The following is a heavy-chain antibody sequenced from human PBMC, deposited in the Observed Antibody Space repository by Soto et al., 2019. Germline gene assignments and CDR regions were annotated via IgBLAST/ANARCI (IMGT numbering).Heavy chain of an antibody. CDR3: ARDWVTMPVVERTLYYFDY. CDR1: GYTFTSYG. CDR2: SSAYNGNT. D-gene: IGHD3-22*01. Sequence: QVQLVQSGAEVKKPGGSVKVSCKASGYTFTSYGISWVRQAPGQGLEWMGWSSAYNGNTNYAQKLQGRVTMTTDTSTSTAYMELRSLRSDDTAVYYCARDWVTMPVVERTLYYFDYWGQGTLVTVSS. V-gene: IGHV1-18*01. J-gene: IGHJ4*02.